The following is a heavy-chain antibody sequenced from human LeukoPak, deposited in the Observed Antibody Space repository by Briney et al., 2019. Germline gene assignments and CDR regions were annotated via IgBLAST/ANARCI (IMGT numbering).Heavy chain of an antibody. J-gene: IGHJ4*02. Sequence: ASVKVSCKASGYTFTSYGISWVRQAPGQGLEWMGWISAYNGNTNYAQKLQGRVTMTTDTSTSTAYMELRSRRSDDTAVYYCARVRVYCSSTSCYRRYFDYWGQGTLVTVSS. CDR2: ISAYNGNT. CDR3: ARVRVYCSSTSCYRRYFDY. CDR1: GYTFTSYG. D-gene: IGHD2-2*01. V-gene: IGHV1-18*01.